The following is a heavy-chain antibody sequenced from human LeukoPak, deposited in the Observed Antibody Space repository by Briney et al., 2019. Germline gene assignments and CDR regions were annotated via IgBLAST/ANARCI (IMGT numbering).Heavy chain of an antibody. CDR1: GFXXSXXX. CDR2: XXXXXXXX. J-gene: IGHJ4*02. V-gene: IGHV3-11*06. D-gene: IGHD2-21*01. CDR3: ARGRVHIVVVPAASRTPHFDY. Sequence: PGGSLRLSCAASGFXXSXXXXXXXXXXPGXXXXXVXXXXXXXXXXDXXXXVKALFTISXDNAKTSLYLQMNSLRAEDTAVYFCARGRVHIVVVPAASRTPHFDYWGQGTLLVTVSS.